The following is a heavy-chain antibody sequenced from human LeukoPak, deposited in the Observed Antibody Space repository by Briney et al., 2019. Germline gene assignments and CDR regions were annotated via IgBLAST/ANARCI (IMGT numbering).Heavy chain of an antibody. CDR1: GGSISSYY. J-gene: IGHJ4*02. CDR3: ARGSRYDFWSGYYFDY. D-gene: IGHD3-3*01. CDR2: IYTSGST. Sequence: PSETLSLTCTVSGGSISSYYWSWIRQPAGKGLEWIGRIYTSGSTNYNPSLKSRVTMLVDTSKNQFSLKLSSVTAADTAVYYCARGSRYDFWSGYYFDYWGQGTLVTVSS. V-gene: IGHV4-4*07.